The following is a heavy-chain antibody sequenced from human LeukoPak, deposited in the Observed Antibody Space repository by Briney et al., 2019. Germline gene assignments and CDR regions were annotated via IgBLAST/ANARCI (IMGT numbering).Heavy chain of an antibody. D-gene: IGHD1-26*01. J-gene: IGHJ4*02. CDR2: IYYSGST. CDR3: ARDLGGGRYLGQY. V-gene: IGHV4-59*01. Sequence: PSETLSLTCTVSGGSISSYYWSWIRQSPGKGLEWIGYIYYSGSTKYNPSLKSRVIISVDTSKNQFSLKLNSVTAADTAVYYCARDLGGGRYLGQYWGQGTLVTVSS. CDR1: GGSISSYY.